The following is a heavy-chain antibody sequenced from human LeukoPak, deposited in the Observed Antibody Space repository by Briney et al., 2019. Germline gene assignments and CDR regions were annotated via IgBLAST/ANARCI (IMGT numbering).Heavy chain of an antibody. CDR3: ARATFRGVGAFDI. V-gene: IGHV1-69*05. D-gene: IGHD3-10*01. CDR2: IIPIFGTA. Sequence: ASVKVSCKASGGTFSSYAISWVRQAPGQGLEWMGGIIPIFGTANYAQKFQGRVTITTDESTSTAYMELSSLRSEDTAVYCCARATFRGVGAFDIWGQGTMVTVSS. CDR1: GGTFSSYA. J-gene: IGHJ3*02.